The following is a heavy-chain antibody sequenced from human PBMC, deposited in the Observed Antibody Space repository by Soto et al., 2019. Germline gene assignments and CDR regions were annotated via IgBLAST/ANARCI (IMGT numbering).Heavy chain of an antibody. Sequence: QVQLVQSGAEVKKPGASVKVSCKASGYTFTTYYMHWVRQAPGKGLEWMGVINPSGGSTSYAQKFQGRVTVTRDTSTSTLYMELSSLRSEDTAVYYCAREGDGYNLGPSVDFDYWGQGTLVTVSS. V-gene: IGHV1-46*01. CDR3: AREGDGYNLGPSVDFDY. D-gene: IGHD5-12*01. J-gene: IGHJ4*02. CDR2: INPSGGST. CDR1: GYTFTTYY.